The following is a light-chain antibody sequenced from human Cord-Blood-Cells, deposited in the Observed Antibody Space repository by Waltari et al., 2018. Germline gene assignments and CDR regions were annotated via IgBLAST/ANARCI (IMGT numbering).Light chain of an antibody. CDR1: SSDVGGYHY. V-gene: IGLV2-14*01. Sequence: SALTQPASVSGSPGQSITISCTGTSSDVGGYHYVSWYQQHPGKAPKLMIYEVSNRPSGVSNRFSGSKSGNTASLTISGLQAEDEADYYCSSYTSSSTVFGGGTKLTVL. CDR3: SSYTSSSTV. CDR2: EVS. J-gene: IGLJ2*01.